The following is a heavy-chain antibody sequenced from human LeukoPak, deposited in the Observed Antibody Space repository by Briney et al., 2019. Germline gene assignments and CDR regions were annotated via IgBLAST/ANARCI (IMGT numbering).Heavy chain of an antibody. V-gene: IGHV1-2*02. J-gene: IGHJ4*02. CDR3: ARAESSLRVRGVITLSY. CDR1: GYTFTGYY. CDR2: INPNSGGT. Sequence: ASVKVSCKASGYTFTGYYMHWVRQAPGQGLGWMGWINPNSGGTNYAQKFQGRVTMTRDTSISTAYMELSRLRSDDTAVYYCARAESSLRVRGVITLSYWGQGTLVTVSS. D-gene: IGHD3-10*01.